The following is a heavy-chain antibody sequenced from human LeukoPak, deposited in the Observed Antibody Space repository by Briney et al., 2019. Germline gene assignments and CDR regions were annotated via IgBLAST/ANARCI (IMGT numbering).Heavy chain of an antibody. D-gene: IGHD1-7*01. Sequence: GGSLRLSCAASGFTFSNYWMTWVRQTPGKGLEWVANIKQDGIEKYSVDSVKGRFTISRDNAKNSLYMQMNSLRAEGTAVYYCARVGELLRSPYYYMDVWGKGTTVTVSS. J-gene: IGHJ6*03. CDR2: IKQDGIEK. CDR1: GFTFSNYW. V-gene: IGHV3-7*01. CDR3: ARVGELLRSPYYYMDV.